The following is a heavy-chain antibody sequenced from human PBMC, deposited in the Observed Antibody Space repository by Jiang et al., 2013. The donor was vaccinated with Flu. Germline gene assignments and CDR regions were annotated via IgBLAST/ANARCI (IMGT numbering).Heavy chain of an antibody. CDR2: INHSGST. CDR3: ARVLPVRGRGAFDI. J-gene: IGHJ3*02. CDR1: GGSFSGYY. V-gene: IGHV4-34*01. Sequence: ELLKPSETLSLTCAVYGGSFSGYYWSWIRQPPGKGLEWIGEINHSGSTNYNPSLKSRVTISVDTSKNQFSLKLSSVTAADTAVYYCARVLPVRGRGAFDIWGQGTMVTVSS. D-gene: IGHD2-15*01.